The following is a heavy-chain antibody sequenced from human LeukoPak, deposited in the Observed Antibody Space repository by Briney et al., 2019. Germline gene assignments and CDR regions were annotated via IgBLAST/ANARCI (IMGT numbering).Heavy chain of an antibody. D-gene: IGHD3-22*01. Sequence: SETLSLTCTVSGGSISRYYWSWIRQPPGKGLEWIGYIYYSGSTNYNPSLKSRVTISVDTSKNQFSLKLSSVTAADTAVYYCARDPYYYDSSGYYYFDYWGQGTLVTVSS. CDR3: ARDPYYYDSSGYYYFDY. CDR2: IYYSGST. CDR1: GGSISRYY. J-gene: IGHJ4*02. V-gene: IGHV4-59*12.